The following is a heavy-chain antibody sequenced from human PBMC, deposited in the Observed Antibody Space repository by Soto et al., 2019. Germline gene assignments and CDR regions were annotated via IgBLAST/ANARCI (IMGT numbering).Heavy chain of an antibody. CDR2: INTDGATS. Sequence: EVQLVESGGDLVQPGGSLRLSCAASGFTFSGHGMHWVRQVPGKGLEWVARINTDGATSTYADSVKGRFTISRDNAKNTLYLQMSALRAEDTALYYCAREAGYCSRTSCYRRAFDTWGQGTTVTVSS. J-gene: IGHJ3*02. CDR3: AREAGYCSRTSCYRRAFDT. D-gene: IGHD2-2*01. CDR1: GFTFSGHG. V-gene: IGHV3-74*03.